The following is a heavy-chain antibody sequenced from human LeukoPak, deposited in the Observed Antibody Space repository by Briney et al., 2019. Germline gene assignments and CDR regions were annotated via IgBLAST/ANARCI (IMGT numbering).Heavy chain of an antibody. J-gene: IGHJ4*02. Sequence: GGSLILSCAASGFTFASYSMNWVRQAPGKGLEWVSSISGDSTYIYNAGSVKGRFTISRDNAQASLYLQMISLRADDTAVYYCARVSGRLERQSDLDYWGQGTLVIVSS. CDR1: GFTFASYS. CDR3: ARVSGRLERQSDLDY. V-gene: IGHV3-21*01. D-gene: IGHD1-1*01. CDR2: ISGDSTYI.